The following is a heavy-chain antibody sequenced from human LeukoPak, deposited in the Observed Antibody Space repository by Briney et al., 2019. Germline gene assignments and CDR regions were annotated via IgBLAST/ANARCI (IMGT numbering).Heavy chain of an antibody. D-gene: IGHD1-1*01. CDR3: ARQISPGRFDY. V-gene: IGHV5-51*01. CDR1: GYSFTNYW. Sequence: GESLKISCKGSGYSFTNYWIGWVRQMPGKGLEWMGIISPADSDIRSSPSFQGHVTMSADKTISTAYLQWSNLKASDTAMYYCARQISPGRFDYWGQGTLVTVSS. CDR2: ISPADSDI. J-gene: IGHJ4*02.